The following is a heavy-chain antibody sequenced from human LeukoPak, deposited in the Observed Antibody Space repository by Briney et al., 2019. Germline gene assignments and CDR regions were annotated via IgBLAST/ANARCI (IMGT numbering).Heavy chain of an antibody. V-gene: IGHV4-59*08. CDR3: ARLASSGWSHCDY. CDR2: IYYSGST. Sequence: SETLSLTSTVPGGSISGYYWSWIRQPPGKGPEWIGYIYYSGSTNYNPSLKGRVTISVDTSKNQFSLKMNSVTAADTAVYYCARLASSGWSHCDYWGQGTLVTVSS. D-gene: IGHD6-19*01. CDR1: GGSISGYY. J-gene: IGHJ4*02.